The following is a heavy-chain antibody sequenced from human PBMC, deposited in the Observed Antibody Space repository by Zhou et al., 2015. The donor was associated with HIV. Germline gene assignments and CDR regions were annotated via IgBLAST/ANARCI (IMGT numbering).Heavy chain of an antibody. CDR3: ARVPXPILPNDRAIDY. J-gene: IGHJ4*02. CDR1: GYTFTSYG. CDR2: ISAYNGNT. Sequence: QVQLVQSGAEVKKPGASVKVSCKASGYTFTSYGISWVRQAPGQGLEWMGWISAYNGNTNYAQKLQGRVTMTTDTSTSTAYMELRSLRSDDTAVYYCARVPXPILPNDRAIDYVGPGNPGPPSP. V-gene: IGHV1-18*01. D-gene: IGHD1-1*01.